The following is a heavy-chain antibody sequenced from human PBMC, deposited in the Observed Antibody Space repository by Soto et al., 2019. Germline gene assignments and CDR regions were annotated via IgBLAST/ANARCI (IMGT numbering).Heavy chain of an antibody. CDR2: IYYSGST. J-gene: IGHJ4*02. D-gene: IGHD3-22*01. CDR1: GGSISSGGYY. V-gene: IGHV4-31*03. Sequence: SSETLSLTCTVSGGSISSGGYYWSWIRQHPGKGLEWIGYIYYSGSTYYNPSLKSRVTISVDTSKNQFSLKLSSVTAADTAVYYCARVTDYDSSGYLYGFDYWGQGTLVTVSS. CDR3: ARVTDYDSSGYLYGFDY.